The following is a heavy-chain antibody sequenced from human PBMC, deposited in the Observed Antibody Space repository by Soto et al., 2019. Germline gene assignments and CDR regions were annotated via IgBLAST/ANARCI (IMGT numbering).Heavy chain of an antibody. Sequence: ASETLSLTCTVSGGSISSGGYYWSWIRQHPGKGLEWIGYIYYSGSTYYNPSLKSRVTISVDTSKNQFSLKLSSVTAADTAVYYCASRYRHDYGYFDYWGQGTLVTVYS. J-gene: IGHJ4*02. CDR1: GGSISSGGYY. D-gene: IGHD4-17*01. CDR2: IYYSGST. CDR3: ASRYRHDYGYFDY. V-gene: IGHV4-31*03.